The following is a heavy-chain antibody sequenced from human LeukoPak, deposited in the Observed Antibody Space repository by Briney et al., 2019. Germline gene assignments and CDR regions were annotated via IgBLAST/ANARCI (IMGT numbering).Heavy chain of an antibody. CDR3: ARQRYSDY. D-gene: IGHD1-1*01. CDR2: IKEDGSDN. J-gene: IGHJ4*02. Sequence: GGSLRLSSAASGFTFSRYWMTWVRQAPGKGLEWVANIKEDGSDNTYVESVKGRFTISRDNAKNSLYPQLNSLRAEDMAVYFCARQRYSDYWGQGTLVTVSS. CDR1: GFTFSRYW. V-gene: IGHV3-7*01.